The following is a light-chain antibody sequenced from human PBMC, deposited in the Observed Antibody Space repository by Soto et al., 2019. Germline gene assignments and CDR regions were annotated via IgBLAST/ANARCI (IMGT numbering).Light chain of an antibody. Sequence: QSALTQPASVSGSPGQSITISCTGTSSDVGGSNFLSWYQQHPGKAPQLLIYDVSHRPSGVSNRFSGSKSGNTASLTISGLQAEDEADYYFSSFTRGSKEVFGGGTKLTVL. V-gene: IGLV2-14*01. CDR3: SSFTRGSKEV. J-gene: IGLJ3*02. CDR2: DVS. CDR1: SSDVGGSNF.